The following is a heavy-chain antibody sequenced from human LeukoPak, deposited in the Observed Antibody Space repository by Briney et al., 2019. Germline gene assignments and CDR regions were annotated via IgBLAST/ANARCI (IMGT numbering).Heavy chain of an antibody. CDR2: IYYSGST. CDR1: GGSISSYY. V-gene: IGHV4-59*08. CDR3: ASQMTTGWFDP. Sequence: KPSETLSLTCTVSGGSISSYYWSWIRQPPGKGLEWIGYIYYSGSTNYNPSLKSRVTISVDTSKNQFSLKLSSVTAADTAVYYCASQMTTGWFDPWGQGTLVTVSS. J-gene: IGHJ5*02. D-gene: IGHD4-17*01.